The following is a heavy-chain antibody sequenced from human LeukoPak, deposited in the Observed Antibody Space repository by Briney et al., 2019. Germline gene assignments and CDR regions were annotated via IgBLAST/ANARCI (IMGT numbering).Heavy chain of an antibody. CDR3: ASVGVDWNEVYYMDV. J-gene: IGHJ6*03. CDR2: INPNSGNT. D-gene: IGHD1-1*01. CDR1: GYTFTSYD. V-gene: IGHV1-8*01. Sequence: ASVKVSCKASGYTFTSYDINWVRQATGQGLEWMGWINPNSGNTCYAQKFQGRVTMTRNTSISTAYMELSSLRSEDTAVYYCASVGVDWNEVYYMDVWGKGTTVTVSS.